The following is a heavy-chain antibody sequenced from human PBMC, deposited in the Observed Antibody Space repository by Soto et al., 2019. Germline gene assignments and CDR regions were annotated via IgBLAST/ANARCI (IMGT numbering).Heavy chain of an antibody. CDR1: GHSISNNYY. D-gene: IGHD3-9*01. CDR2: IYHSGST. V-gene: IGHV4-38-2*01. Sequence: SETLSLTCAVSGHSISNNYYWGWIRQSPGKGLEWIGSIYHSGSTYYNPSLKSRVTISVDTSKNQFSLMLRSVTAADSAVYYCARTANYEILTGYYYFDYWGQGALVTVSS. J-gene: IGHJ4*02. CDR3: ARTANYEILTGYYYFDY.